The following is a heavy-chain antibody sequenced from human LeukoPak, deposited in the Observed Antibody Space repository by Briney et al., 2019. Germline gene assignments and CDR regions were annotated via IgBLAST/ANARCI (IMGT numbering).Heavy chain of an antibody. V-gene: IGHV1-2*02. CDR3: ARVGSSGWDAFEQSPT. J-gene: IGHJ5*02. CDR1: GYTFTGHY. CDR2: INPNSGGT. D-gene: IGHD6-19*01. Sequence: GASVKVSCKASGYTFTGHYMHWVRHAPGQGLEWMGWINPNSGGTNYAQKFQGRVSMTGDTSISTSYMELSRLSSDDTAVYYCARVGSSGWDAFEQSPTWGQGTLVTVSS.